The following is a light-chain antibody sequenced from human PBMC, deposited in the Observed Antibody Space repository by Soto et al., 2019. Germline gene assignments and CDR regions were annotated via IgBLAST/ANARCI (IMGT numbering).Light chain of an antibody. Sequence: DIQMTQSPSTLSASVGDRVTITCRASQMIYTWLAWYQQKPGKAPKLLIYEASSLDVGVPSRFSGSGSGAEFTLTISSLQLEDFATYYCQQYSTFWTLRQGTKVDIK. V-gene: IGKV1-5*03. J-gene: IGKJ1*01. CDR3: QQYSTFWT. CDR1: QMIYTW. CDR2: EAS.